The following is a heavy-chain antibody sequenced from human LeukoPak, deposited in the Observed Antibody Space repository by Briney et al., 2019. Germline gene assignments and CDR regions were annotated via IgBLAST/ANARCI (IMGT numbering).Heavy chain of an antibody. D-gene: IGHD2-2*01. Sequence: PSETLSLTCAVYGGSFSGYYWSWIRQPPGKGLEWIGEINHSGSTNYNPSLKSRVTISVGTSKNQFSLKLSSVTAADTAVYYCARGLQDIVVVPAAMFAFDIWGQGTMVTVSS. V-gene: IGHV4-34*01. CDR1: GGSFSGYY. J-gene: IGHJ3*02. CDR2: INHSGST. CDR3: ARGLQDIVVVPAAMFAFDI.